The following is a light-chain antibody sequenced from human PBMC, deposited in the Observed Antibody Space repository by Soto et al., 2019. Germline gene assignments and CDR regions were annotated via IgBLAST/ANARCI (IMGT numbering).Light chain of an antibody. CDR3: CSYAGSYTFAYV. CDR2: DVS. Sequence: QSVLAQPRSVSGSPGQSVTISCTGTSSDVGGYNYVSWYQQHSGKAPKLMIYDVSKRPSGVPDRFSGSKSGNTASLTISGLQAEDEADYYCCSYAGSYTFAYVFGTGTKVTVL. J-gene: IGLJ1*01. CDR1: SSDVGGYNY. V-gene: IGLV2-11*01.